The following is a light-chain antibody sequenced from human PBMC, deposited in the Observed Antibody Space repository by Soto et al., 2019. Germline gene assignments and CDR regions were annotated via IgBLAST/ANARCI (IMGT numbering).Light chain of an antibody. Sequence: QSALTQPRSVSGSPGQSVTISCTGTSSDVGSYNLVSWYQQHPGKAPKLMIYEATKLPSGLSNRFSGSQSGNTASLTISGLQAEDEADYHCCSYAGSNTRVFGTGTKVTVL. CDR2: EAT. V-gene: IGLV2-23*01. J-gene: IGLJ1*01. CDR3: CSYAGSNTRV. CDR1: SSDVGSYNL.